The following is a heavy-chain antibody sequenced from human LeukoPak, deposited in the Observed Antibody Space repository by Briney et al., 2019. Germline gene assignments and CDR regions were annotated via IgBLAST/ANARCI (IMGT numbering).Heavy chain of an antibody. J-gene: IGHJ4*02. V-gene: IGHV1-2*02. Sequence: AASVKVSCKASGYTFTSYYMHWVRQAPGQGLEWMGWINPNSGGTNYAQKFQGRVTMTRDTSISTAYMELSRLRSDDTAVYYCARVAITGTPDLDYWGQGTLVTVSS. CDR3: ARVAITGTPDLDY. CDR1: GYTFTSYY. D-gene: IGHD1-7*01. CDR2: INPNSGGT.